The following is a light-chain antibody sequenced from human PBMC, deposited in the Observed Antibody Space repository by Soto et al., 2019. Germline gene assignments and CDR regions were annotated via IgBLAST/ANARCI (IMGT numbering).Light chain of an antibody. J-gene: IGLJ2*01. CDR2: GNS. CDR1: SSNIGAGYD. CDR3: QSYDSSLSVV. V-gene: IGLV1-40*01. Sequence: QSVLTQPPSVSGAPGQRVTISCTGTSSNIGAGYDVHWYQQLPGTAPKLLIYGNSNRPSGVPDRFSGSKSGTSDSLAITGLQAEDEADYYCQSYDSSLSVVFGGGTKLTVL.